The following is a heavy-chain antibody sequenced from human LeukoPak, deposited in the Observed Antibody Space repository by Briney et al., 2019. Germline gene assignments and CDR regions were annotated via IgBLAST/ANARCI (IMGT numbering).Heavy chain of an antibody. CDR2: IHFSGST. CDR3: ARTFWGSGIDY. CDR1: GGSISSYY. D-gene: IGHD3-16*01. J-gene: IGHJ4*02. V-gene: IGHV4-59*01. Sequence: SETLSLTCTVSGGSISSYYWSWIRQPPGKGLEWIGYIHFSGSTNYNPSLKSRVTISVDTSKNGFSLNLRSVTAADTAVYYCARTFWGSGIDYWGQGTLVTVSS.